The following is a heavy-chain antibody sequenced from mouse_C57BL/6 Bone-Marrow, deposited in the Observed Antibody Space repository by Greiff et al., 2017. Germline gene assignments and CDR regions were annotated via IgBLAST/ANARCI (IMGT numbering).Heavy chain of an antibody. CDR3: ARSELYWYFDV. V-gene: IGHV1-69*01. CDR2: IDPSDSYT. Sequence: VQLQQPGAELVMPGASVKLSCKASGYTFTSYWMHWVKQRPGQGLEWIGEIDPSDSYTNYNQKFKGKSTLTVDKSSSTAYMQLSSLTSADAAVYYCARSELYWYFDVWGTGTTVTVSS. J-gene: IGHJ1*03. CDR1: GYTFTSYW.